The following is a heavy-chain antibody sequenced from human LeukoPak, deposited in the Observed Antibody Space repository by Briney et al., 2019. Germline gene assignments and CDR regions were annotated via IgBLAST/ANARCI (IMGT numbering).Heavy chain of an antibody. Sequence: SEALSLTCTVSSDSMTNYYWSWIRDSPGKGLEGIGYIYSSGSTNYNPFLRSRATISVDTSKNQFSLKMNSVTAADTAVYYCASTHLTSGHIDIYYFDSWGQGTLVTVSS. V-gene: IGHV4-59*01. CDR3: ASTHLTSGHIDIYYFDS. J-gene: IGHJ4*02. CDR1: SDSMTNYY. D-gene: IGHD2-21*01. CDR2: IYSSGST.